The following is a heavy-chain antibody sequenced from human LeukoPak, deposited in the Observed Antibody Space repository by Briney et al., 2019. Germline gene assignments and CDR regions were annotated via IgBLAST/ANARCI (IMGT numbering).Heavy chain of an antibody. J-gene: IGHJ5*02. D-gene: IGHD3-10*01. CDR3: ARRVQMSSASATSNTWLDP. Sequence: SETLSLTRTVSGDSISSYYWNWIRQPPGKGLEWIGHIHFSGDTNYNPSLKSRVTISLDSAKNQFSLRLISVTAADTAVYYCARRVQMSSASATSNTWLDPWGQGTLVSVSP. CDR2: IHFSGDT. CDR1: GDSISSYY. V-gene: IGHV4-59*01.